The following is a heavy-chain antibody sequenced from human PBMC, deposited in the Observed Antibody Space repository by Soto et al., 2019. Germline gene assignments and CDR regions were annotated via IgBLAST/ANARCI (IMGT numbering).Heavy chain of an antibody. CDR2: IFPVFGTA. D-gene: IGHD2-15*01. J-gene: IGHJ6*02. CDR3: ARAPQWSPTWYSYGLDV. V-gene: IGHV1-69*12. Sequence: QVQLVQSGAEMKKPGSLVKVSCKASGGTFSNVASAWVRQAPGQGLEWMGGIFPVFGTATYAQKFRGRVIIVADESTNTTYMELNSLTSEDTALYYCARAPQWSPTWYSYGLDVWGQGISVIVSS. CDR1: GGTFSNVA.